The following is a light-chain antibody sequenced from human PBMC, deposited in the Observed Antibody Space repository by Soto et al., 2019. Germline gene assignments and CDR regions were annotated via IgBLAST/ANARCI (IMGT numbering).Light chain of an antibody. CDR1: SSDVGGYNY. CDR3: TSYAGSNNKV. CDR2: EVS. Sequence: QSALTQPPSASGSPGQSVTISCTGTSSDVGGYNYVSWCQQYPGKAPKLMIYEVSKRPSGVPDRFSGSKSGNTASLTVSGLQAEDEADYYCTSYAGSNNKVFGTGTKLTVL. J-gene: IGLJ1*01. V-gene: IGLV2-8*01.